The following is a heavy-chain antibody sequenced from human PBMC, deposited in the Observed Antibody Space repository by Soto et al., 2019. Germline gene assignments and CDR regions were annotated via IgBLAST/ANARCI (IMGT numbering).Heavy chain of an antibody. D-gene: IGHD4-17*01. J-gene: IGHJ4*02. CDR1: GFTFSSYG. V-gene: IGHV3-33*01. Sequence: QVQLVESGGGVVQPGRSLRLSCAASGFTFSSYGMHWVRQAPGKGLEWVAVIWYDGSNKYYADSVKGRFTISRDNSKNTLYLQMNSLRAEDTAVYYCAREQTTVTTLSFDYWGQGTLVTVSS. CDR2: IWYDGSNK. CDR3: AREQTTVTTLSFDY.